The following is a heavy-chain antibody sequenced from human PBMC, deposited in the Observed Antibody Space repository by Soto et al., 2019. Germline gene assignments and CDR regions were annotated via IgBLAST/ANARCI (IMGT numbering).Heavy chain of an antibody. D-gene: IGHD6-19*01. CDR2: ISWNSGSI. V-gene: IGHV3-9*01. Sequence: GGSLRLSCAASGFTFDDYAMHWVRQAPGKGLEWVSGISWNSGSIGYADSVKGRFTISRDNAKNSLYLQMNSLRAEDTALYYCAKVYSSGPGTDAFDIWGQGTMVTVSS. J-gene: IGHJ3*02. CDR1: GFTFDDYA. CDR3: AKVYSSGPGTDAFDI.